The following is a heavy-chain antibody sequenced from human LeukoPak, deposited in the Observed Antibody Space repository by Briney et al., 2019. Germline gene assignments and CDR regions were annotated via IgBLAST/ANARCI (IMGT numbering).Heavy chain of an antibody. J-gene: IGHJ4*02. CDR2: INAGNGNT. V-gene: IGHV1-3*01. D-gene: IGHD1-26*01. CDR3: ARGGATPTRYYFDY. CDR1: GYTFTSYA. Sequence: ASVKVSCKASGYTFTSYAMHWVRQAPGQRLEWMGWINAGNGNTKYSQKFQGRVTITRDTSASTAYMELSSLRSEDTAVYCCARGGATPTRYYFDYWGQGTLVTVSS.